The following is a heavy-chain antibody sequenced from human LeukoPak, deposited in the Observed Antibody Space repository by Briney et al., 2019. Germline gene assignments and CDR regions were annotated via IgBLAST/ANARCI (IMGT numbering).Heavy chain of an antibody. V-gene: IGHV4-38-2*01. J-gene: IGHJ5*02. Sequence: PSETLSLTCAVSNYSISSGFYWAWVRQPPGKGLEWIGNIYYSGSTYCNPSLKSRIIISVDTSKNQFSLKLRSVTAADTAMYYCARAFDYNWFNPWGQGTLVTVSS. CDR1: NYSISSGFY. CDR3: ARAFDYNWFNP. CDR2: IYYSGST. D-gene: IGHD3-9*01.